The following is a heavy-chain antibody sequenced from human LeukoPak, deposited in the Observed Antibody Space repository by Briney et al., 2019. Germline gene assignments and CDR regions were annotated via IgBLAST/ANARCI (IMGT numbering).Heavy chain of an antibody. CDR2: IIPIFGTA. CDR3: ASMHSSGWYRSSGMGDAFDI. D-gene: IGHD6-19*01. V-gene: IGHV1-69*05. Sequence: WASVKVSCKASGGTFSSYAISWVRQAPGQGLEWMGGIIPIFGTANYAQKFQGRVTITTDESTSTAYMELSSLRSEGTAVYYCASMHSSGWYRSSGMGDAFDIWGQGTMVTVSS. CDR1: GGTFSSYA. J-gene: IGHJ3*02.